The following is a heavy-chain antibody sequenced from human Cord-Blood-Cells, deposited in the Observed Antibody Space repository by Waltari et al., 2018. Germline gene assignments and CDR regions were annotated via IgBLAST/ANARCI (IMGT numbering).Heavy chain of an antibody. CDR2: INPSGGST. D-gene: IGHD2-15*01. V-gene: IGHV1-46*01. CDR1: GSTFTSYY. Sequence: QVQLVQSGAEVKKPGASVKVSCKASGSTFTSYYMPWVRQAPGQGLEWMGIINPSGGSTSYAQKFQGRVTMTRDTSTSTVYMELSSLRSEDTAVYYCARVYCSGGSCYSFDYWGQGTLVTVSS. J-gene: IGHJ4*02. CDR3: ARVYCSGGSCYSFDY.